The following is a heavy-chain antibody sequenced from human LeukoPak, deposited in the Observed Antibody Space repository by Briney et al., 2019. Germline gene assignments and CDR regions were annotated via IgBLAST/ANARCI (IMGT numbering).Heavy chain of an antibody. CDR1: GYSISSGYC. CDR3: ARDHWVVAAIAAVGWFDP. D-gene: IGHD2-15*01. CDR2: IYHSGST. J-gene: IGHJ5*02. Sequence: SEALSLTCTVSGYSISSGYCWGWIRQPPGKGLEWIGSIYHSGSTYYNPSLKSRVTISVDTSKNQFSLKLSSVTAADTAVYYCARDHWVVAAIAAVGWFDPWGQGTLVTVSS. V-gene: IGHV4-38-2*02.